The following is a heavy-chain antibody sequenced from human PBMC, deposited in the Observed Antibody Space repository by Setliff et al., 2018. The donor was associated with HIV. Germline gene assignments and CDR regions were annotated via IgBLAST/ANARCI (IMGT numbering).Heavy chain of an antibody. CDR1: GYTFTSYD. CDR2: MNPNSGNT. D-gene: IGHD2-8*01. J-gene: IGHJ3*01. CDR3: ATKVYCTNGACLDAFDV. V-gene: IGHV1-8*02. Sequence: GASVKVSCKASGYTFTSYDINWVRQAAGQGLEWMGWMNPNSGNTGCAQKFQGRVTMTRDRSISTAHMELSRLRSDDTAVYYCATKVYCTNGACLDAFDVWGQGTMVTVSS.